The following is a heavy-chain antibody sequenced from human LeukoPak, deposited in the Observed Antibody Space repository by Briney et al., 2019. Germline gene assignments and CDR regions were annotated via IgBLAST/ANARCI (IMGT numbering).Heavy chain of an antibody. CDR3: ARGPLLLRYYYMDV. D-gene: IGHD2-15*01. Sequence: ASVKVSCKASGYTFTSYDINWVRQATGQGLEWMGWMNPNSGNTGYAQKFQGRVTITRNTSISTAYMELSSLRSEDTAVYYCARGPLLLRYYYMDVWGKGTTVTVSS. CDR2: MNPNSGNT. J-gene: IGHJ6*03. CDR1: GYTFTSYD. V-gene: IGHV1-8*03.